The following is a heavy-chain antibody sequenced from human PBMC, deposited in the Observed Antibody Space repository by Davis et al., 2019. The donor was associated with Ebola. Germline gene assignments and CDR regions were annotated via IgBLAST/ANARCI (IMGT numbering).Heavy chain of an antibody. CDR2: ISSSSSYI. CDR3: AKGVVTLFGYFQH. D-gene: IGHD2-21*01. CDR1: GFTFSSYS. Sequence: PGGSLRLSCAASGFTFSSYSMNWVRQAPGKGLEWVSSISSSSSYIYYADSVKGRFPISRDNAKNSLYLQMNSLRAEDTAVYYCAKGVVTLFGYFQHWGQGTLVTVSS. J-gene: IGHJ1*01. V-gene: IGHV3-21*01.